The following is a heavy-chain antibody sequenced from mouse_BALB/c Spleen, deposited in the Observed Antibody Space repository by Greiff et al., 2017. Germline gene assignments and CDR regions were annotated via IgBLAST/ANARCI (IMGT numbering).Heavy chain of an antibody. Sequence: QVQLQQPGAELVKPGASVKMSCKASGYTFTSYNMHWVKQTPGQGLEWIGAIYPGNGDTSYNQKFKGKATLAADKSSSTSYMQLSSLTSEDSAVYYCERENGNYDYAMDYWGQGTAVTVSA. D-gene: IGHD2-1*01. CDR3: ERENGNYDYAMDY. CDR1: GYTFTSYN. V-gene: IGHV1-12*01. CDR2: IYPGNGDT. J-gene: IGHJ4*01.